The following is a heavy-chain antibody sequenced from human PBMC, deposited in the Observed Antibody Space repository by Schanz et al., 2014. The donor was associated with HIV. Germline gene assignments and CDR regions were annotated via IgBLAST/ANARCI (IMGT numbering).Heavy chain of an antibody. V-gene: IGHV3-23*01. D-gene: IGHD3-9*01. CDR3: AKADEIRHFDWYHPPFDS. CDR1: GFSFLRYE. J-gene: IGHJ4*02. Sequence: EVQLLESGGGLVQPGGSLRISCVASGFSFLRYEMSWVRQAPGKGLEWLSTLSGSGENTYYADTVKGRVTISRDNSKNTLYLQMNSLRVEDTAVYYCAKADEIRHFDWYHPPFDSWGQGTLVTVSS. CDR2: LSGSGENT.